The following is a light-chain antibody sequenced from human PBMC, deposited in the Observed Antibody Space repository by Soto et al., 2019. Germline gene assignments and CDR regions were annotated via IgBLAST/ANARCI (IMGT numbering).Light chain of an antibody. CDR1: SSNIGSAY. Sequence: QSVLTQPPSASATPGQRVTISCSGSSSNIGSAYIYWYQHLPGTAPKLLIYRNNQRPSGVPDRFSASKSGTSASLAISGLRSEDDADYYCAAWDDSLVVFGGGTKLTVL. J-gene: IGLJ2*01. CDR2: RNN. V-gene: IGLV1-47*01. CDR3: AAWDDSLVV.